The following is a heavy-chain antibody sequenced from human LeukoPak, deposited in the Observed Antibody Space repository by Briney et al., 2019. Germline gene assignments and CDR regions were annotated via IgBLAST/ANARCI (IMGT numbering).Heavy chain of an antibody. CDR1: GGSISSSSHY. Sequence: PSETLSLTCTVSGGSISSSSHYWGWIRQPPGKGLEWIGSIYYSGRIYYNPSLKSRVTISVDTSKNQLSLKLTSVTAADTAVYYCARDFFKYGSGSFHDYWGQGTLVTVSS. CDR2: IYYSGRI. V-gene: IGHV4-39*07. D-gene: IGHD3-10*01. CDR3: ARDFFKYGSGSFHDY. J-gene: IGHJ4*02.